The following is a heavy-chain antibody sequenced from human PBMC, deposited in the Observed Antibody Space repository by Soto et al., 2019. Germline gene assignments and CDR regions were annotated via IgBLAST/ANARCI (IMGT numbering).Heavy chain of an antibody. D-gene: IGHD1-1*01. J-gene: IGHJ6*01. Sequence: SETLSLTCTVSGVSISSSSYYWGWIRQPPGKGLEWIGSIYYSGSTYYNPSLKSRVTISVDTSKNQFSLKLSSVTAADTAVYYCAREHYYYYGMEVWGQGTTVIVSS. CDR2: IYYSGST. CDR1: GVSISSSSYY. V-gene: IGHV4-39*01. CDR3: AREHYYYYGMEV.